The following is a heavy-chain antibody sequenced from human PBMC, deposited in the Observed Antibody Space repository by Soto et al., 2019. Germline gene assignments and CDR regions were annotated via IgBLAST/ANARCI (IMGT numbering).Heavy chain of an antibody. CDR1: GFTFSSYA. J-gene: IGHJ4*02. D-gene: IGHD1-1*01. CDR3: ARELERLLVD. V-gene: IGHV3-30-3*01. CDR2: ISYDGSSY. Sequence: QVQLVESGGGVVQPGRSLRLSCAASGFTFSSYAMHWVRQAPGKGLEWVALISYDGSSYYYTDSVKGRFTISRDNSKNTLYLQMNSLRGEDAAVYYCARELERLLVDWGQGTLVTVSS.